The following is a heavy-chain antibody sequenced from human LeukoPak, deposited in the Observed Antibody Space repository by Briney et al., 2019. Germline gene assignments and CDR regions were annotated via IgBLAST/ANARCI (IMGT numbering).Heavy chain of an antibody. V-gene: IGHV3-64*01. CDR3: ARGYDNYGYHDY. J-gene: IGHJ4*02. Sequence: PGGSLRLSCEASGFSFSNYAMHWVRQAPGKGPEYVPAISSAGTNTHYGSSVKGRFTISRDNSKNTLYLQMGSLRAEDMAVYYCARGYDNYGYHDYWGQGSLVTVSS. CDR2: ISSAGTNT. CDR1: GFSFSNYA. D-gene: IGHD3-22*01.